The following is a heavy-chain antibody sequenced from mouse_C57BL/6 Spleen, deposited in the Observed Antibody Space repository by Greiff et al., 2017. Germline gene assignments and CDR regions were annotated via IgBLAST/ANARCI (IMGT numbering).Heavy chain of an antibody. CDR3: ARSGWLLRNYAMDY. Sequence: QVQLQQPGAELMMPGASVKLSCKASGYTFTSYWMHWVKQRPGQGLEWIGEIDPSDSYTNYNQKFKGKSTLTVDKSSSTAYMQLSSLTSEDSAVYYCARSGWLLRNYAMDYWGQGTSVTVSS. CDR2: IDPSDSYT. CDR1: GYTFTSYW. J-gene: IGHJ4*01. V-gene: IGHV1-69*01. D-gene: IGHD2-3*01.